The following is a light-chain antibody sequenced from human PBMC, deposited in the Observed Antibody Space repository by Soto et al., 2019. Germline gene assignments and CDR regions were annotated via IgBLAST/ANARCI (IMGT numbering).Light chain of an antibody. J-gene: IGKJ4*01. CDR1: QSIPSY. CDR3: QQRSSWPLT. CDR2: DAS. V-gene: IGKV3-11*01. Sequence: EIVLTQSPATLSLSPGERATLSCRASQSIPSYLDLFQQKPGQAPKLLIYDASSTATGIPARFSGSGSGTDFTLSISSIEPEDFAVYFCQQRSSWPLTFGGGTKVDIK.